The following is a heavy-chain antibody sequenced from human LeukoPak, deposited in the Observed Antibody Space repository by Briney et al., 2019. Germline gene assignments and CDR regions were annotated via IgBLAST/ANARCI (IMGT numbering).Heavy chain of an antibody. CDR1: GFTFSSYS. D-gene: IGHD4-17*01. J-gene: IGHJ4*02. V-gene: IGHV3-21*01. CDR2: ISSSSSYI. CDR3: ARGKYGDDYYFDY. Sequence: GGSLRLSCAASGFTFSSYSMNWVRQAPGKGLEWVSSISSSSSYIYYADSVKGRFTISRDNAKNSLYLQMNSLGAEDTAVYYCARGKYGDDYYFDYWGQGTLVTVSS.